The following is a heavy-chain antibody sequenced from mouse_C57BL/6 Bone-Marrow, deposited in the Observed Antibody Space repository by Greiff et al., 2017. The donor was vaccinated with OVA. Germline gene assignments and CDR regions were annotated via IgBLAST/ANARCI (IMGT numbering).Heavy chain of an antibody. V-gene: IGHV5-6*02. Sequence: DVKLVESGGDLVKPGGSLKLSCAASGFTFSSYGMSWVRQTPDKRLEWVATISSGGSYTYYPDSVKGRFTISRDNAKNTLYLQMSSLKSEDTAMYYCARRAVHFDYWGQGTTLTVSS. CDR2: ISSGGSYT. CDR1: GFTFSSYG. CDR3: ARRAVHFDY. J-gene: IGHJ2*01.